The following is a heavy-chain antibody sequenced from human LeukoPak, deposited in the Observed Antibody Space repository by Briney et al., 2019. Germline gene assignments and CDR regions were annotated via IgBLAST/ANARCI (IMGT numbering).Heavy chain of an antibody. CDR1: GFTFSHYG. D-gene: IGHD1-26*01. Sequence: PGGSLRLSCVVSGFTFSHYGMDWVRQAPGKGLEWVSYISSSSNSIYYADSVKGRFTISRDNAKNLLHLQMNSLRGDDTAVYYCVSYSGSVDYWGQGTLVTVSS. CDR3: VSYSGSVDY. J-gene: IGHJ4*02. CDR2: ISSSSNSI. V-gene: IGHV3-48*01.